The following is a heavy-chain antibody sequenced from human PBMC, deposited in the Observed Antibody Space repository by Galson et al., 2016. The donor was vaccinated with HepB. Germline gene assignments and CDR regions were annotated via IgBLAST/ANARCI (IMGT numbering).Heavy chain of an antibody. V-gene: IGHV1-18*01. CDR1: GYSFTRYG. J-gene: IGHJ4*02. CDR2: ISGYNGHT. CDR3: ARASCEFPSNFDH. Sequence: SVKVSCKASGYSFTRYGVTWVRQAPGQGLEWMGWISGYNGHTKYPQKVQGRFTMTTDTSTSTAYMELKSLRPDDTAVYYCARASCEFPSNFDHWGQGALVTVAS. D-gene: IGHD3-10*01.